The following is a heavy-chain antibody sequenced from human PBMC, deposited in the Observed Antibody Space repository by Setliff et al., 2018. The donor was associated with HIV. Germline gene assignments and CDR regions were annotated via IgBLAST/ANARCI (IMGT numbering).Heavy chain of an antibody. CDR1: GGSFSGFY. CDR3: ARGPSYAPY. CDR2: INHSRRT. Sequence: PSETLSLTCAVYGGSFSGFYWNWIRQAPGKGLEWIGEINHSRRTKYNPSLKSRVTISVDTSENQFSLKLSSVTAADTAVYYCARGPSYAPYWGQGTLVTVSS. J-gene: IGHJ4*02. V-gene: IGHV4-34*01. D-gene: IGHD3-16*01.